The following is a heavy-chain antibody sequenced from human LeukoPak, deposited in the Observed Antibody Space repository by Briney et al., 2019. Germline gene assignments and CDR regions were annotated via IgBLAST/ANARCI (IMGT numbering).Heavy chain of an antibody. J-gene: IGHJ3*02. Sequence: GGSLRLSCAASGFTFSSYSMNWVRQAPGKGLEWVSYISSSSSTIYYADSVKGRFTISRDNAKNSLYLQMNSLRAEDTAVYYCASGLGIRYFDWLLPDAFDIWGQGTMVTVSS. CDR3: ASGLGIRYFDWLLPDAFDI. D-gene: IGHD3-9*01. CDR2: ISSSSSTI. V-gene: IGHV3-48*04. CDR1: GFTFSSYS.